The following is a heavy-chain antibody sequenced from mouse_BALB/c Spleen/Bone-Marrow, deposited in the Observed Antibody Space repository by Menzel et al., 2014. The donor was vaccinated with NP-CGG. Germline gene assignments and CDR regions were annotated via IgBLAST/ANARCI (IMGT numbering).Heavy chain of an antibody. CDR3: ARKGPRNDMDY. J-gene: IGHJ4*01. D-gene: IGHD3-3*01. Sequence: QVHVKQSGAEVVKPGASVKMSCKALGYTFTTYPIEWMKQNHGKSLEWIGNFHPFNDDTKYNEKFKDKAKLTVEKSSSTVYLEVSRLTSDDSAIYYCARKGPRNDMDYWGQGTSVTVSS. CDR1: GYTFTTYP. CDR2: FHPFNDDT. V-gene: IGHV1-47*01.